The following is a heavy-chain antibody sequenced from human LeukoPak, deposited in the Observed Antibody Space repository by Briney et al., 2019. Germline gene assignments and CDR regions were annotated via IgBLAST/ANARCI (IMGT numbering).Heavy chain of an antibody. CDR3: ARDYYGSGSYYRLGYYYYYMDV. V-gene: IGHV4-61*02. J-gene: IGHJ6*03. Sequence: PSETLSLTCTVSGGSISSGSYYWSWIRQPAGKGLEWIGRIYTSGSTNYNPSLKSRVTISVDTSKNQFSLKLSSVTAADTAVYYCARDYYGSGSYYRLGYYYYYMDVWGKGTTVTVSS. CDR2: IYTSGST. CDR1: GGSISSGSYY. D-gene: IGHD3-10*01.